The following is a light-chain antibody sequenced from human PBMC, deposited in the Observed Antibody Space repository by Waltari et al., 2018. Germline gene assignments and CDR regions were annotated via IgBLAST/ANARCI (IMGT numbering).Light chain of an antibody. CDR1: HRVSRSY. CDR2: ESS. Sequence: EIVLTQSPGTLSLSPGERATLSCRASHRVSRSYLAWYQQKPGQAPRLLIYESSSRATGIPDWFSGSASGTDFTLISSRLEPDDVAVYCCRQDTNTPITFGQGTRLEVK. CDR3: RQDTNTPIT. J-gene: IGKJ5*01. V-gene: IGKV3-20*01.